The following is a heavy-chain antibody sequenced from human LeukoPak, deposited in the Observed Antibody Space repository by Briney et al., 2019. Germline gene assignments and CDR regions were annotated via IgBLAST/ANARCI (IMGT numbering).Heavy chain of an antibody. CDR3: ARLSAAGDYVDY. J-gene: IGHJ4*02. Sequence: SETLSLTCTVSGFSVSSGSYYWSWIRQPPGKGLEWIGYIYYTGSTNYNPSLKSRVTISVDTSKNQFSLKLSSVTAADTAVYYCARLSAAGDYVDYWGQGTLVTVSS. CDR1: GFSVSSGSYY. CDR2: IYYTGST. V-gene: IGHV4-61*01. D-gene: IGHD6-13*01.